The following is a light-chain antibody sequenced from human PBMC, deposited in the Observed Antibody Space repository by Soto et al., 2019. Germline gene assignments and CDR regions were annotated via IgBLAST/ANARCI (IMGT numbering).Light chain of an antibody. CDR1: QSVRSN. J-gene: IGKJ1*01. CDR2: GAS. CDR3: QHYNSYSEA. Sequence: EIVLTQSPGTLSLSPGERATLSCRASQSVRSNLAWYQQKPGQGPRLLIFGASTRATNIPARFSGSGSGTEFTLTISSLQSEDFATYYCQHYNSYSEAFGQGTKVDIK. V-gene: IGKV3-15*01.